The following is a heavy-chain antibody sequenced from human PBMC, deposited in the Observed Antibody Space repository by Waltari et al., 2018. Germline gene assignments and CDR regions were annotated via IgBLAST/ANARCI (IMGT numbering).Heavy chain of an antibody. J-gene: IGHJ6*02. V-gene: IGHV3-30*18. Sequence: EWVAVISYDGSNKYYADSVKGRFTISRDNSKNTLYLQMNSLRAEDTAVYYCAKAASFDFWSGYYNYYYGMDVWGQGTTVTVSS. D-gene: IGHD3-3*01. CDR2: ISYDGSNK. CDR3: AKAASFDFWSGYYNYYYGMDV.